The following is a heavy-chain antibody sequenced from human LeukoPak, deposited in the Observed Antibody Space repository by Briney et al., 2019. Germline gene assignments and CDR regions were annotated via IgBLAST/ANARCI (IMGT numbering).Heavy chain of an antibody. J-gene: IGHJ4*02. CDR1: GGSTSSYY. CDR3: ARVDYDILTGYYTGFDY. D-gene: IGHD3-9*01. Sequence: SETLSLTCTVSGGSTSSYYWSWIRQPPGKGLEWIGYIYYSGSTNYNPSLKSRVTILVDTSKNQFSLKLSSVTAADTAVYYCARVDYDILTGYYTGFDYWGQGTLVTVSS. CDR2: IYYSGST. V-gene: IGHV4-59*01.